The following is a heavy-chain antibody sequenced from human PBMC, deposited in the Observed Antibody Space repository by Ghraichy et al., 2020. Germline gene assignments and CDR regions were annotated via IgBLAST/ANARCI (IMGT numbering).Heavy chain of an antibody. D-gene: IGHD3-9*01. V-gene: IGHV3-21*01. Sequence: GGSLRLSRAASGFIFSSYSMTWVRQAPGKGLEWVAYISGSGRSIHYADSVKGRFTISRDNAKNSLYLQMNSLRAEDSAVYYCARADSTAYYHYPGYWGQGTLVTVSS. CDR2: ISGSGRSI. CDR1: GFIFSSYS. J-gene: IGHJ4*02. CDR3: ARADSTAYYHYPGY.